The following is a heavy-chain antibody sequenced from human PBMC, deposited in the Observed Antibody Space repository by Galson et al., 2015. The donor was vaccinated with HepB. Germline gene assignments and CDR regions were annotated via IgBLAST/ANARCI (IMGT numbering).Heavy chain of an antibody. J-gene: IGHJ4*02. Sequence: SLRLSCAASGFTSSSYEMNWVRQAPGKGLEWVSYISSSGSTIYYADSVKGRFTISRDNAKNSLYLQMNSLRAEDTAVYYCAVYNWNDETDYWGQGTLVTVSS. CDR3: AVYNWNDETDY. D-gene: IGHD1-20*01. V-gene: IGHV3-48*03. CDR2: ISSSGSTI. CDR1: GFTSSSYE.